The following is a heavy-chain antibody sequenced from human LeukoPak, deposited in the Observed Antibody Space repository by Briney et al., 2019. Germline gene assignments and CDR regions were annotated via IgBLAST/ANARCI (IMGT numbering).Heavy chain of an antibody. V-gene: IGHV4-4*02. Sequence: SETLSLTCAVSGASIISNNWWSWVRQPSGKGLEWIGEIWHSGTTNYNPSLKSRVTISVDNSKNQFSLKLNSVTAADTAVYYCARPRAYCGGDCYPQDAFDIWGQGTMVTVSS. J-gene: IGHJ3*02. CDR2: IWHSGTT. D-gene: IGHD2-21*02. CDR1: GASIISNNW. CDR3: ARPRAYCGGDCYPQDAFDI.